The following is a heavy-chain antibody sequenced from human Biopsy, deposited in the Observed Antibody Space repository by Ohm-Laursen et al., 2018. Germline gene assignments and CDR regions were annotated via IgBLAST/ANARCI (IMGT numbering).Heavy chain of an antibody. D-gene: IGHD6-19*01. J-gene: IGHJ6*02. CDR2: TRNNGKTYTK. Sequence: SLRLSCAASGFTLSDHNMDWVRLAPGKGLEWVGRTRNNGKTYTKEYAASVKGRFTISRDDSKNSLYLQMNSLNTEDTAVYFCARDVGSSGWYYYGMDVWGQGTTVTVSS. CDR1: GFTLSDHN. CDR3: ARDVGSSGWYYYGMDV. V-gene: IGHV3-72*01.